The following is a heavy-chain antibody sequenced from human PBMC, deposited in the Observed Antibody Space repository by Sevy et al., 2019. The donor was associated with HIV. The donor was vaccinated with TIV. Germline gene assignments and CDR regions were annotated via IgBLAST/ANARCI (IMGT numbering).Heavy chain of an antibody. CDR1: GFTFSSYW. J-gene: IGHJ1*01. CDR2: IKQDGSEK. V-gene: IGHV3-7*01. CDR3: ARGRAYYDFWSGYNGQAEYFQH. Sequence: GGSLRLSCAASGFTFSSYWMSWVRQAPGKGLEWVANIKQDGSEKYYVDSVKGRFTISRDNAKNSLYLQMNSLRAEDTAVYYCARGRAYYDFWSGYNGQAEYFQHWGQGTLVTVSS. D-gene: IGHD3-3*01.